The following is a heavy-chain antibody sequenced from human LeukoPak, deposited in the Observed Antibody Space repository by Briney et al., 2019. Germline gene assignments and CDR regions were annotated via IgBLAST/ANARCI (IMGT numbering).Heavy chain of an antibody. CDR1: RNTLTVKY. Sequence: ASVKVSCKASRNTLTVKYMHWVRQAPGQGLEWMGWINPNTGDTDYAQSFQGRVTMTRDTSINTVYMELSRLTSDDTAVYYCARGTTGTRANPYYFDYWGQGTLVTVSS. CDR3: ARGTTGTRANPYYFDY. D-gene: IGHD1-1*01. CDR2: INPNTGDT. J-gene: IGHJ4*02. V-gene: IGHV1-2*02.